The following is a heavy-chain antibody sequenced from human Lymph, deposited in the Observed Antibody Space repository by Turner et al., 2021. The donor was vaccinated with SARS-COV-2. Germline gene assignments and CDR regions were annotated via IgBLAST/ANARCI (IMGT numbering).Heavy chain of an antibody. CDR2: INPNRCGT. D-gene: IGHD3-3*01. CDR3: ARDVERYNDFWSGYSGGYGLDV. J-gene: IGHJ6*02. V-gene: IGHV1-2*02. CDR1: GYTFTGYY. Sequence: QVQLVQSGAEVKKPGASVTVSCKASGYTFTGYYMHWVRQAPGQGLEWMGWINPNRCGTNYAQKLQGRVTMTRDTSISTAYMELSRLRSDDTAVYYCARDVERYNDFWSGYSGGYGLDVWGQGTTVTVSS.